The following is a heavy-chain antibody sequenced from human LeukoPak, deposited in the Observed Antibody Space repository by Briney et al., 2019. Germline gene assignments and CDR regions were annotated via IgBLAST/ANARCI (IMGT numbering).Heavy chain of an antibody. CDR3: ARDGILGSHDY. CDR1: GFTFSSYW. D-gene: IGHD3-3*02. Sequence: GGSLRLSCAASGFTFSSYWMHWVRQVPGXXXXWVARIDNDGSSTSYADSVKGRFTISRDNAKNTLFLQMKSLRADDTAIYYCARDGILGSHDYWGQGTLVTVSS. V-gene: IGHV3-74*01. J-gene: IGHJ4*02. CDR2: IDNDGSST.